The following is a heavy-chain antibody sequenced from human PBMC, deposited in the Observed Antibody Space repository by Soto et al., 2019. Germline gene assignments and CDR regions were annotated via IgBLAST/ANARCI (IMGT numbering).Heavy chain of an antibody. V-gene: IGHV1-2*04. D-gene: IGHD6-19*01. CDR3: ARGYSSGWPGNAFDI. CDR2: INPNSGGT. CDR1: GYTFTGYY. Sequence: ASVKVCCKASGYTFTGYYMHWVRQAPGQGLEWMGWINPNSGGTNYAQKFQGWVTMTRDTSISTAYMELSRLRSDDTAVYYCARGYSSGWPGNAFDIWGQGTMVTVSS. J-gene: IGHJ3*02.